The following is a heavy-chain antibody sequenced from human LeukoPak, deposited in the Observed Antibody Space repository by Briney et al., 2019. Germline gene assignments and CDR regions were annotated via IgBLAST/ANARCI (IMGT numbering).Heavy chain of an antibody. V-gene: IGHV1-2*02. Sequence: ASVKVSCKAFGYTFTGYYMHWVRQAPGQGLEWMGWINPNSGGTNYAQKFQGRVTMTRDTSISTAYMELSRLRSDDTAVYYCARVSPGSSSGDFDYWGQGTLVTVSS. CDR3: ARVSPGSSSGDFDY. CDR2: INPNSGGT. D-gene: IGHD6-6*01. CDR1: GYTFTGYY. J-gene: IGHJ4*02.